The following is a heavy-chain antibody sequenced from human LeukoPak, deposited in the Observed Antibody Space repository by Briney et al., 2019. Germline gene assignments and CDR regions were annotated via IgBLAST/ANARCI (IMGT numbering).Heavy chain of an antibody. V-gene: IGHV4-34*01. CDR3: ARGRRDYDILTGYYPRQFYYYYGMDV. CDR1: GGSFSGYY. Sequence: SETLSLTCAVYGGSFSGYYWSWIRQPPGKGLEWIGEINHSGSTNYNPSLKSRVTISVDTSKNQFSLKLSSVTAADTAVYYCARGRRDYDILTGYYPRQFYYYYGMDVWGQGTTVTVSS. CDR2: INHSGST. J-gene: IGHJ6*02. D-gene: IGHD3-9*01.